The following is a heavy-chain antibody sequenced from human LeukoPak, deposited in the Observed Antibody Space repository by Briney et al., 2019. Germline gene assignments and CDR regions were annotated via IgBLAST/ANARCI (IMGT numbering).Heavy chain of an antibody. D-gene: IGHD6-13*01. CDR2: INTNSGGT. CDR1: EYTFTAYY. CDR3: AKDYGIAAAVVY. Sequence: ASVRACCSASEYTFTAYYIHWVRQASGQGPERMGWINTNSGGTNSAQKYLGRVTMTRDTSISTAYMELSRLRSDDTAIYYCAKDYGIAAAVVYWGQGTLVTVSS. J-gene: IGHJ4*02. V-gene: IGHV1-2*02.